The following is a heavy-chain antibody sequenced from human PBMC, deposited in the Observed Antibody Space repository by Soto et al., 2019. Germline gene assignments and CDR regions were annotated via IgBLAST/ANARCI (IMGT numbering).Heavy chain of an antibody. CDR2: ISGSGDST. CDR1: GLSFSSYA. Sequence: EVQLLESGGGLVQPGGSLRLSCAASGLSFSSYAMNWVRQAPGKGLEWVSVISGSGDSTYYADSVKGRFTISRDNSKNTLYLQMNSLRAEDTAVYYCAKRATGTYFDYWGQGTLVTVSS. J-gene: IGHJ4*02. CDR3: AKRATGTYFDY. D-gene: IGHD1-1*01. V-gene: IGHV3-23*01.